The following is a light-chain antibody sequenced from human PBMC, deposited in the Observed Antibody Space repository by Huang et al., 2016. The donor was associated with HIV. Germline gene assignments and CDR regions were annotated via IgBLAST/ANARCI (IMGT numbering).Light chain of an antibody. CDR1: QSVSSN. J-gene: IGKJ1*01. Sequence: EIVMTQSPATLSVSPGEGATLSCRASQSVSSNVAWYQQKPGQAPRLLIYGASTRATGIPVRLSGSGSGTEFTLTISSLQSEDFAVYYCQQYNNWPPTWTFGQGTKVEIK. V-gene: IGKV3-15*01. CDR3: QQYNNWPPTWT. CDR2: GAS.